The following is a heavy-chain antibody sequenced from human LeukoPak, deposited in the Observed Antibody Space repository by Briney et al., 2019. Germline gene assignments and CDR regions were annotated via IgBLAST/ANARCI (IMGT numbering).Heavy chain of an antibody. D-gene: IGHD2-2*03. V-gene: IGHV4-39*07. CDR2: IFYSGNT. CDR3: ARLLRVGYCSTTSCNWFDP. J-gene: IGHJ5*01. Sequence: SETLSLTCTVSGGSIFSTSYYWGWIRQPPGKGLEWIGNIFYSGNTYYNPSLKSRVTVSVDTSKNQFSLKLSSVTAADTAVYYCARLLRVGYCSTTSCNWFDPWGQGTLVTVSS. CDR1: GGSIFSTSYY.